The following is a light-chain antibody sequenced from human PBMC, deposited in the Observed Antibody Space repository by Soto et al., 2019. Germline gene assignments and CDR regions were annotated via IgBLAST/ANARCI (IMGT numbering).Light chain of an antibody. V-gene: IGKV1-27*01. Sequence: DIQMTQSPSSLSASVGDRVSITCRASQGISNYLAWYQQKPGKVPEIMIYAASTLRSGVPSRFSGGGSGTDFNLTISSLQPGDVATYYCQKYNSAPLTFGGGTKVELK. CDR3: QKYNSAPLT. CDR2: AAS. CDR1: QGISNY. J-gene: IGKJ4*01.